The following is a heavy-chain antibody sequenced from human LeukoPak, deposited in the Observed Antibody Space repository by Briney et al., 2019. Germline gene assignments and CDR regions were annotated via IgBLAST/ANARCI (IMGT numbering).Heavy chain of an antibody. CDR1: GGSTSSYY. V-gene: IGHV4-59*01. Sequence: SETLSLTCTVSGGSTSSYYWSWIRQPPGKGLEWIGYIYYSGSTNYNPSLKSRVTISVDTSKNQFSLKLSSVTAADTAVYYCARDPEGDFGGMDVWGQGTTVTVSS. CDR2: IYYSGST. D-gene: IGHD3-3*01. J-gene: IGHJ6*02. CDR3: ARDPEGDFGGMDV.